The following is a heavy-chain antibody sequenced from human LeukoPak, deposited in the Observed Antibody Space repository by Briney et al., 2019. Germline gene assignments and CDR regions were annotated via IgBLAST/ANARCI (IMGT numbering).Heavy chain of an antibody. V-gene: IGHV4-4*07. D-gene: IGHD5-18*01. Sequence: SETLFLTCTVSGGSVSTFYWSWIRQPAGKGLEWIGRIFTSGTTNYNPSLKSRVTMSVDTSKNQLSLKLSSVTAADTAVYYCARDLGGYSSGSYYYIMDVWGKGTTVTASS. J-gene: IGHJ6*03. CDR1: GGSVSTFY. CDR3: ARDLGGYSSGSYYYIMDV. CDR2: IFTSGTT.